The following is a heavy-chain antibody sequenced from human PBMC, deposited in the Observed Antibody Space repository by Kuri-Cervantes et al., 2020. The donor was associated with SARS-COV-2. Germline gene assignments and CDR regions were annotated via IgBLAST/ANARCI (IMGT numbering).Heavy chain of an antibody. V-gene: IGHV4-39*07. D-gene: IGHD1-26*01. Sequence: SETLSLTCTVSGGSISSSSYYWGWIRQPPGKGLEWIGSIYYSGSTNYNPSLKSRDTISVDTSKNQFSLKLSSVTAADTAVYYCASQGVGAHRGQDYWGQGTLVTVSS. CDR2: IYYSGST. J-gene: IGHJ4*02. CDR3: ASQGVGAHRGQDY. CDR1: GGSISSSSYY.